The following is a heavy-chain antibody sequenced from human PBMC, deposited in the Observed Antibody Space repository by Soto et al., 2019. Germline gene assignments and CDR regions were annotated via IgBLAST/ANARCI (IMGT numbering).Heavy chain of an antibody. V-gene: IGHV5-51*01. CDR2: IYPGDSDL. J-gene: IGHJ3*02. CDR3: ARQNGAFDI. Sequence: ESLKISCKGSGYKFTNFWIGWVRQMPGKGLEWMGIIYPGDSDLKYSPSFQGQVTISADKSISTAYLQWSSLKASDTAMYYCARQNGAFDIWGPGTMVTVSS. CDR1: GYKFTNFW. D-gene: IGHD2-8*01.